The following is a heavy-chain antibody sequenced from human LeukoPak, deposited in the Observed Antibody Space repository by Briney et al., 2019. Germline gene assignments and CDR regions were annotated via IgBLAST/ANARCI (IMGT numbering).Heavy chain of an antibody. D-gene: IGHD3-10*01. J-gene: IGHJ4*02. CDR1: KGSISSRSYY. CDR3: ARDMYYYGSGSSPFDY. V-gene: IGHV4-61*02. CDR2: IYPSGST. Sequence: SETLSLTCTVSKGSISSRSYYWNWIRQPAGKGLEWIGRIYPSGSTKYNPSLKSRVTMSVDTSKNQFSLKLSSVTAADTAVYYCARDMYYYGSGSSPFDYWGQGTLVTVSS.